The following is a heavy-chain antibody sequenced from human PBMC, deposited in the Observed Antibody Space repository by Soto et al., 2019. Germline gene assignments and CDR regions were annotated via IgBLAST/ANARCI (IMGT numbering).Heavy chain of an antibody. J-gene: IGHJ6*02. CDR1: GYTFTSYA. Sequence: ASVKVSCKASGYTFTSYAMHWVRQAPGQRLEWMGWINAGNGNTKYSQKFQGRVTITRDTSASTAYIELSSLRSEYTAVYYCARPLRYFDWLLPAYYYYGMDVWGQGTTVTVSS. CDR3: ARPLRYFDWLLPAYYYYGMDV. V-gene: IGHV1-3*01. D-gene: IGHD3-9*01. CDR2: INAGNGNT.